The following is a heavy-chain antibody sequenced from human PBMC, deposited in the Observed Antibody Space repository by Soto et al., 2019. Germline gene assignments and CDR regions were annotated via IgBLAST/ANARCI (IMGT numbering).Heavy chain of an antibody. Sequence: GGSLRLSCAASGFTLSGYAMDWVRQAPGKGLEYVSGISSNGVGTYYANSVQGRFTISRDNSKNTLYLQMNSLRAEDTAVYYCAKRLTSAYGLEVWGQGTTVTVSS. CDR1: GFTLSGYA. CDR3: AKRLTSAYGLEV. D-gene: IGHD3-10*01. J-gene: IGHJ6*02. CDR2: ISSNGVGT. V-gene: IGHV3-64*04.